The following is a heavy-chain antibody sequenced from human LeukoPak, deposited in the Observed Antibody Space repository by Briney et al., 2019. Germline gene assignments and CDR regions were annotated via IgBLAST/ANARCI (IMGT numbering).Heavy chain of an antibody. V-gene: IGHV1-8*01. CDR1: GYTFTSYD. CDR2: MNPNSGNT. CDR3: ARGGYRSSTSCIDY. D-gene: IGHD2-2*01. J-gene: IGHJ4*02. Sequence: GASVKVSCKASGYTFTSYDINWVRQATGQGLEWMGWMNPNSGNTGYAQKFQGRVTMTRNTSISTAYMELSSLRSEDTAVYYRARGGYRSSTSCIDYWGQGTLVTVSS.